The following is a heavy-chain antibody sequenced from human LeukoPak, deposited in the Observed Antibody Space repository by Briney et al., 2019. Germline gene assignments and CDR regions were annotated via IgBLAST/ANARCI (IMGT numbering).Heavy chain of an antibody. CDR3: ARVWSGYYRNLDY. CDR2: INHSGST. Sequence: SETLSLTCAVYGGSFSGYYWSWIRQPPGKGLEWIGEINHSGSTNYNPSLKSRVTISVDTSKDQFSLKLSSVTAADTAVYYCARVWSGYYRNLDYWGQGTLVTVSS. V-gene: IGHV4-34*01. CDR1: GGSFSGYY. D-gene: IGHD3-3*01. J-gene: IGHJ4*02.